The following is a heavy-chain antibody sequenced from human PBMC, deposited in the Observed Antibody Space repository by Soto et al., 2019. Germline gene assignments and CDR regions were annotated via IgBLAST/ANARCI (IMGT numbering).Heavy chain of an antibody. D-gene: IGHD6-13*01. V-gene: IGHV2-5*02. J-gene: IGHJ5*02. CDR2: IYWDDDK. CDR3: AHRHSSSWYPNWFDP. CDR1: GFSLSTSGVR. Sequence: QITLKESGPPLVKPTQTLTLTCTFSGFSLSTSGVRVGWLRQPPGKALEWLALIYWDDDKRYSPSLKSRLTITNDTSKNHVVLTLTNMDPVDTATYYFAHRHSSSWYPNWFDPWGQGTLFTVSS.